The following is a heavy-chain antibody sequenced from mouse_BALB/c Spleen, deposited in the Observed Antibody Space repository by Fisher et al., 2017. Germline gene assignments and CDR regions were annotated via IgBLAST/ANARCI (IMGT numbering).Heavy chain of an antibody. D-gene: IGHD2-3*01. J-gene: IGHJ4*01. V-gene: IGHV1-87*01. CDR3: ARSRKKWLLPGMDY. Sequence: KFKGKATLTADKSSSTAYMQLSSLASEDSAVYYCARSRKKWLLPGMDYWGQGTSVTVSS.